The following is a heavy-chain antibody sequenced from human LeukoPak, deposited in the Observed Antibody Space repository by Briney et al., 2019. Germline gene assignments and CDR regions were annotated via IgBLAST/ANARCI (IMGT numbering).Heavy chain of an antibody. Sequence: GGSLRLSCAASGFTVSSNYMSWVRQAPGKGLEWVSVIYSGGSTYYADSVKGRFTISRDNSKNTLYLQMNSLRAEDTAVYYCARASRGYHYYYGMDVWGQGTTVTVSS. V-gene: IGHV3-53*01. CDR2: IYSGGST. CDR1: GFTVSSNY. CDR3: ARASRGYHYYYGMDV. J-gene: IGHJ6*02.